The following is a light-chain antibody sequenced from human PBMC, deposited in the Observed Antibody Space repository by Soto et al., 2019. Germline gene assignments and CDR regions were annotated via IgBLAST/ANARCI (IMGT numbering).Light chain of an antibody. Sequence: IQLTQSPSSLSASVGDRVTITCRASQGISSYLAWYQQKPGKAPKLLIYDASTLQSGVPSRFSGSGSGTDFTLTISSLQPEEFATYYCQQLNSYPITFGQGTRLEIK. CDR1: QGISSY. J-gene: IGKJ5*01. CDR2: DAS. V-gene: IGKV1-9*01. CDR3: QQLNSYPIT.